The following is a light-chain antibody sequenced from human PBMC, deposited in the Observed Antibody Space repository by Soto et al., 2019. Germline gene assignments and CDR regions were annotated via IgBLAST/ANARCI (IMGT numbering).Light chain of an antibody. CDR3: QHYRRNTWS. CDR2: GAS. CDR1: QSVGTW. J-gene: IGKJ1*01. Sequence: EIQMTPSSSSPFVYVGGSVTLTCRASQSVGTWVAWYQQKPGKAPKLLIYGASNLESGVPSRFSGSGSGTEFTLTITTLQPDDFATYFCQHYRRNTWSFGPRTKA. V-gene: IGKV1-5*01.